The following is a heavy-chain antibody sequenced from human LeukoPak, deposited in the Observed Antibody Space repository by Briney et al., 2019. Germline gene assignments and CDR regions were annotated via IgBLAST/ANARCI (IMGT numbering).Heavy chain of an antibody. CDR3: VSRSIHSWWNWFDP. CDR2: VSGGGNTR. D-gene: IGHD2-8*02. V-gene: IGHV3-48*03. J-gene: IGHJ5*02. CDR1: GFAFSTYE. Sequence: SLRLSCAASGFAFSTYEMNWVRQAPGEGVEWVAYVSGGGNTRYYADSVQGRFTISRDNADNSLYLQMNTLRADDTAVYYCVSRSIHSWWNWFDPWGQGSLVTVSS.